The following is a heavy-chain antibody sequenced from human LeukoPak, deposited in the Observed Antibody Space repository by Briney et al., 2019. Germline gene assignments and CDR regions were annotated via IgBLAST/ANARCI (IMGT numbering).Heavy chain of an antibody. CDR3: ASSPGGYCSSTSCYPNWFDP. J-gene: IGHJ5*02. D-gene: IGHD2-2*01. CDR1: GGSISSGGYY. Sequence: NPSETLSLTCTVSGGSISSGGYYWSWIRQPPGKGLEWIGYIYHSGSTYYNPSLKSRVTISVDRSKNQFSLKLSSVTAADTAVYYCASSPGGYCSSTSCYPNWFDPWGQGTLVTVSS. V-gene: IGHV4-30-2*01. CDR2: IYHSGST.